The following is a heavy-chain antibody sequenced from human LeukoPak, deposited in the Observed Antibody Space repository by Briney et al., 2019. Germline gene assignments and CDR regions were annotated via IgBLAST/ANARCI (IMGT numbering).Heavy chain of an antibody. CDR1: GFTFSSYA. CDR3: AKDYIGYDQDFDY. J-gene: IGHJ4*02. D-gene: IGHD2-2*01. V-gene: IGHV3-23*01. CDR2: ISGSGIST. Sequence: SGGSLRLSCAAYGFTFSSYAMSWVRQAPGKGLEWVSSISGSGISTYYANSVKGRFSISRDNSKNTLDLQMNSLGAEDTAVYFCAKDYIGYDQDFDYWGQGTLVTVSS.